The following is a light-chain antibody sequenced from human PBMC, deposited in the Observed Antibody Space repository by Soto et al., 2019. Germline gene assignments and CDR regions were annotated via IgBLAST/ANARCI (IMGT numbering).Light chain of an antibody. Sequence: DIQMTQSPSSLSASVGDRVTITCQANQDINNYLNWYQQTPGKAPKLLIYDASNLETGVPSRFSGSGSRTDFTFAISSLHPEDTGTYYCQQYDNVPPTFGQGTRLEIK. CDR3: QQYDNVPPT. V-gene: IGKV1-33*01. J-gene: IGKJ5*01. CDR1: QDINNY. CDR2: DAS.